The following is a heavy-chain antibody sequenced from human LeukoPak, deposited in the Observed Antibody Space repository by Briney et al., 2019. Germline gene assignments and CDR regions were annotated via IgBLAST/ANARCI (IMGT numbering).Heavy chain of an antibody. CDR2: IFSTGNT. CDR1: GDSMSSGGYY. Sequence: SETLSLTCTVSGDSMSSGGYYWSWIRQHPGKGLEWIGYIFSTGNTYYNPSLKSRLTISVDTSKNRFPLQLSFVTAADTAVYYCARTRLRGDPFDDWGQGTLVTVSS. V-gene: IGHV4-31*03. CDR3: ARTRLRGDPFDD. D-gene: IGHD2-21*02. J-gene: IGHJ4*02.